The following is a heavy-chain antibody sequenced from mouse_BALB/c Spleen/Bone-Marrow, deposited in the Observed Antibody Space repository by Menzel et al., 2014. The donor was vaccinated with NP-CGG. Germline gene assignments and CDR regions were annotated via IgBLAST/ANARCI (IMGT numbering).Heavy chain of an antibody. CDR3: ARERDGYFRDAMDY. J-gene: IGHJ4*01. CDR1: GFTFSSYG. Sequence: DVQLVESGGGLVQPGGSLKLSCAASGFTFSSYGMSWVRQTPDKRLELVATINSNGGSTYYPDSVKGRFTISRDNAKNTLYLQMSSLKSEDTAMYYCARERDGYFRDAMDYWGQGTSVTVSS. CDR2: INSNGGST. V-gene: IGHV5-6-3*01. D-gene: IGHD2-3*01.